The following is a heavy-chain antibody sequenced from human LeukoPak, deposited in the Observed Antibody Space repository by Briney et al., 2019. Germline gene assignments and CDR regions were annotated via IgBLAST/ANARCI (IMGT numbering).Heavy chain of an antibody. V-gene: IGHV3-21*01. CDR1: GFSFNSYT. CDR2: ISPVSTYT. D-gene: IGHD2/OR15-2a*01. CDR3: VRDVSRRIGMDV. Sequence: PGGSLRLSCLASGFSFNSYTMNWVREAPGKGLEWVSTISPVSTYTWYAESVKRRFTISRDNPKNSLYLQMDSLRAEDTAVYYCVRDVSRRIGMDVWGQGTTVTVSS. J-gene: IGHJ6*02.